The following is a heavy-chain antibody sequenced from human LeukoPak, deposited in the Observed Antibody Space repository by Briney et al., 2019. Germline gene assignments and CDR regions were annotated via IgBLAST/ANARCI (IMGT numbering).Heavy chain of an antibody. D-gene: IGHD3-10*01. CDR3: TKDHGSYGSGSLLFDY. CDR1: GFTFSSYA. Sequence: GGSLRLSCAASGFTFSSYAMNWVRQAPGKGLEWVASVSGSGVSAYYADSVKGRFTISRDNSRNTLYLQMNSLRAEDTAAYYCTKDHGSYGSGSLLFDYWGQGTLVTVSS. V-gene: IGHV3-23*01. CDR2: VSGSGVSA. J-gene: IGHJ4*02.